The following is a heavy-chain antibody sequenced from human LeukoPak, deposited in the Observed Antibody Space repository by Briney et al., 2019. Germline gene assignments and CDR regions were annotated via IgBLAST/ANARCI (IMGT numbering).Heavy chain of an antibody. Sequence: GASVKVSCKASGGTFSSYAISWVRQAPGQGLEWMGGIIPIFGIANYAQKFQGRVTITADESTSTAYMELSSLRSEDTAVYYCARSDYPRDGYNYGPQAKYWGQGTLVTVSS. J-gene: IGHJ4*02. CDR2: IIPIFGIA. V-gene: IGHV1-69*13. CDR3: ARSDYPRDGYNYGPQAKY. D-gene: IGHD5-24*01. CDR1: GGTFSSYA.